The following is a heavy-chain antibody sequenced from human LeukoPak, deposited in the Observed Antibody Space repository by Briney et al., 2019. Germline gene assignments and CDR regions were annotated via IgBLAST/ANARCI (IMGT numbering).Heavy chain of an antibody. D-gene: IGHD3-10*01. CDR3: TTVDLLLWFGELEDYYYYGMAV. CDR1: GFTFSNAW. J-gene: IGHJ6*02. V-gene: IGHV3-15*01. Sequence: GGSLRLSCAASGFTFSNAWMSWVRQAPGKGLEWVGRIKRKTDGGTTDYAAPVKGRFTISRDDSKNTLYLQMNSLTTEDTAVYSCTTVDLLLWFGELEDYYYYGMAVWGQGTTVTVSS. CDR2: IKRKTDGGTT.